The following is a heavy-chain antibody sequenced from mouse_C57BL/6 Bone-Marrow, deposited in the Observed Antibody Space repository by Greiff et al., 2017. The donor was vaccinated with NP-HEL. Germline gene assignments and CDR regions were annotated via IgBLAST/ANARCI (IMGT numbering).Heavy chain of an antibody. CDR3: ARWGNWDGDFDY. V-gene: IGHV1-47*01. CDR2: FHPYNDDT. Sequence: VQRVESGAELVKPGASVKMSCKASGYTFTTYPIEWVKQNHGKSLEWIGNFHPYNDDTKYNEKFKGKATLTVEKSSSTVYLELSRLTSDDSAVYYCARWGNWDGDFDYWGQGTTLTVSS. CDR1: GYTFTTYP. J-gene: IGHJ2*01. D-gene: IGHD4-1*01.